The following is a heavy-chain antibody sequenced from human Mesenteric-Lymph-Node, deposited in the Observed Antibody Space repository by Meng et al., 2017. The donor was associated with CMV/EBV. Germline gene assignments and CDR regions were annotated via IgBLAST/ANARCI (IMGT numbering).Heavy chain of an antibody. J-gene: IGHJ6*02. CDR1: GFTLSSYW. CDR3: AREGGSSYDFWSGYYMDYYGMDV. CDR2: IKQDGSEK. D-gene: IGHD3-3*01. V-gene: IGHV3-7*01. Sequence: GESLKISCAASGFTLSSYWMSWVRQAPGKGLEWVATIKQDGSEKYYVDYVKGRFTISRDNAKNSLYLQMKSLRVEDTAVYYCAREGGSSYDFWSGYYMDYYGMDVWGQGTTVTVSS.